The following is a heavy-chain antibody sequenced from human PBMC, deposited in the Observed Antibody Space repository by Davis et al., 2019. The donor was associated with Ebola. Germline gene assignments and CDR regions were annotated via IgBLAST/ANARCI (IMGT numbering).Heavy chain of an antibody. J-gene: IGHJ6*02. CDR3: AVNYYYYYGMDV. CDR2: IYSGGST. Sequence: GSLRLSCAASGFTFTNAWMIWVRQAPGKGLEWVSVIYSGGSTYYADSVKGRFTISRDNSKNTLYLQMNSLRAEDTAVYYCAVNYYYYYGMDVWGQGTTVTVSS. V-gene: IGHV3-66*01. CDR1: GFTFTNAW.